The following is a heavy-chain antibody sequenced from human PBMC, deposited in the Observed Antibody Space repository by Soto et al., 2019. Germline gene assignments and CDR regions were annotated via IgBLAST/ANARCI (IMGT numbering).Heavy chain of an antibody. D-gene: IGHD3-22*01. V-gene: IGHV3-53*01. J-gene: IGHJ3*02. Sequence: PGGSLRLSCAASGFTVSSNYMSWVRQAPGKGLKWVSVIYSGGSTYYADSVKGRFTISRDNSKNTLYLQMNSLRAEDTAVYYCARAQGYYDSSAADAFDIWGQGTMVTVSS. CDR3: ARAQGYYDSSAADAFDI. CDR1: GFTVSSNY. CDR2: IYSGGST.